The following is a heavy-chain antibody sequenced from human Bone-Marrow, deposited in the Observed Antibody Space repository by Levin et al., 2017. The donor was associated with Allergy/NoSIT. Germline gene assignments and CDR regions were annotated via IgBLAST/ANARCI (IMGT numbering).Heavy chain of an antibody. D-gene: IGHD5-18*01. J-gene: IGHJ4*02. CDR2: IKEDGNKE. CDR1: GLIFSSYW. CDR3: ARGGSSFAEAIY. V-gene: IGHV3-7*04. Sequence: SCAASGLIFSSYWMTWVRQAPGKGLQWVANIKEDGNKESYADSVKGRFTISRDNAKNSLYLQMSGLRAEDTAVYYCARGGSSFAEAIYWGQGTVVTVSS.